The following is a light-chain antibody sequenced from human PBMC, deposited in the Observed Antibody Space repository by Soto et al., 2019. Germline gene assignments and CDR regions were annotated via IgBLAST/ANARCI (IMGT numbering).Light chain of an antibody. J-gene: IGLJ7*01. CDR2: STN. CDR1: SASVSTSYY. Sequence: QTVVTQEPSFSVSPGGTVTLTSGLSSASVSTSYYPSWYQQTPGQAPRTLIYSTNTRSSGVPDRFSGSILGNKAALTITGAQADDESDYYCVLYMGSGPLFGGGTQLTVL. CDR3: VLYMGSGPL. V-gene: IGLV8-61*01.